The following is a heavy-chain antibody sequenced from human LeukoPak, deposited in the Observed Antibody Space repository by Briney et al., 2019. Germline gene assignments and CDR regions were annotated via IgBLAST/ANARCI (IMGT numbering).Heavy chain of an antibody. J-gene: IGHJ5*02. V-gene: IGHV7-4-1*02. Sequence: ASVKVSCKASGYTFTSYAMNWVRQAPGQGLEWMGWINTNTGNPTYAQGLTGRFVFSLDTSVSTAYLQISSLKAEDTAVYYCARVYGGYSSNWYFPLWVGHWFDPWGQGTLVTVSS. CDR3: ARVYGGYSSNWYFPLWVGHWFDP. D-gene: IGHD6-13*01. CDR1: GYTFTSYA. CDR2: INTNTGNP.